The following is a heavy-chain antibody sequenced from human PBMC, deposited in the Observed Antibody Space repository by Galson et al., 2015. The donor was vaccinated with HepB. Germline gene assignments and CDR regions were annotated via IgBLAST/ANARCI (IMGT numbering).Heavy chain of an antibody. CDR3: ARNMEVEWSTVGALDAFDI. J-gene: IGHJ3*02. CDR1: GGTFSSYA. CDR2: IIPIFGTA. Sequence: SVKVSCKASGGTFSSYAISWVRQAPGQGLEWMGGIIPIFGTANYAQKFQGRVTITADESTSTAYMELSSLRSEDTAVYYCARNMEVEWSTVGALDAFDIWGQGTMVTVSS. D-gene: IGHD1-26*01. V-gene: IGHV1-69*13.